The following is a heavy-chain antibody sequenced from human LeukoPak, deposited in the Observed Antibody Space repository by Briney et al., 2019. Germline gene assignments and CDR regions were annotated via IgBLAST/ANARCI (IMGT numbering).Heavy chain of an antibody. D-gene: IGHD2-15*01. J-gene: IGHJ5*02. V-gene: IGHV4-34*01. CDR3: ARDHIGFCSGTSCYPTFDP. Sequence: PSETLSLTCAVYGGSFSGYYWSWIRQPPGKGLEWIGEINHSGSTNYNPSLKSRVTISVDTSKNQFSLKLSSVTAADTAVYYCARDHIGFCSGTSCYPTFDPWGQGTLVTVSS. CDR1: GGSFSGYY. CDR2: INHSGST.